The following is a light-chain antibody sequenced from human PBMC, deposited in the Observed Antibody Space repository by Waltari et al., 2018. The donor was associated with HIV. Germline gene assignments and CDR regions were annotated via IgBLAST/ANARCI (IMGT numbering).Light chain of an antibody. Sequence: QSALTQPASVSGSFGQSITIPCTGTSGDVGGYCLFSWYQHHPGKAPKLIIYEVYRRPSGVSNRFSGSKSGNSASLTISGLQAEDGADYYCCSYAGSNIPFGGGTKVTVL. CDR3: CSYAGSNIP. CDR2: EVY. J-gene: IGLJ2*01. CDR1: SGDVGGYCL. V-gene: IGLV2-23*02.